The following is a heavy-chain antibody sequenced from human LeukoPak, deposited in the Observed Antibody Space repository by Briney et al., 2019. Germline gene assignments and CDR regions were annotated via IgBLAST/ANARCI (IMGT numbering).Heavy chain of an antibody. D-gene: IGHD3-3*01. V-gene: IGHV4-59*12. CDR1: GGSMSPYH. Sequence: SETLSLTCTVSGGSMSPYHWGWIRQPPGKGLEWTGYIYYSGSTNYNPSLNSRVTISVDTSKNQFSLKLSSVTAADTAVYYCARDGYDFWSGRTYYYYGMDVWGQGTTVTVSS. CDR2: IYYSGST. J-gene: IGHJ6*02. CDR3: ARDGYDFWSGRTYYYYGMDV.